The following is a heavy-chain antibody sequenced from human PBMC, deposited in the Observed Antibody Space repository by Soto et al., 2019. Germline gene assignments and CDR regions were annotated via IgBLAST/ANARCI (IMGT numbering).Heavy chain of an antibody. CDR1: GYRFTSYW. V-gene: IGHV5-51*01. CDR2: ILPIDSDT. Sequence: PGESLKISCRTSGYRFTSYWIAWVRQMPGKGLEWMGIILPIDSDTRFSPSFQAQVTISADRSTSTVFLQWASLKASDTAVYFCARKDKSGYFNWFDPWGQGTLVTVSS. CDR3: ARKDKSGYFNWFDP. J-gene: IGHJ5*02. D-gene: IGHD3-22*01.